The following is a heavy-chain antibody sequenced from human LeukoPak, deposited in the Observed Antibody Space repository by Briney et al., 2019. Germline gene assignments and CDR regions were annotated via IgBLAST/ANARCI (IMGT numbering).Heavy chain of an antibody. Sequence: RSSETLSLTCFVSGASINTYYWGWIRQPPGKGLEWIGNIYYTGITNYNPSLKSRVTISVDTSKNQFSLKLGSVSAADTAVYYCAREGRQDYVYFDHWGQGSLVTVSS. CDR2: IYYTGIT. J-gene: IGHJ4*02. CDR3: AREGRQDYVYFDH. D-gene: IGHD4-17*01. V-gene: IGHV4-59*12. CDR1: GASINTYY.